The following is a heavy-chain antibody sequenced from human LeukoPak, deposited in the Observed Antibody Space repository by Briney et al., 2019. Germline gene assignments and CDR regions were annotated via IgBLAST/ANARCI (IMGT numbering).Heavy chain of an antibody. D-gene: IGHD4-17*01. J-gene: IGHJ4*02. CDR3: AREAKLARTKVTSHFDY. CDR2: INPNSGT. V-gene: IGHV1-2*02. CDR1: GYTFTGYL. Sequence: ASVKVSCKASGYTFTGYLMHWVRQAPGQGLEWMGWINPNSGTTYAEKFQGRVTMTRDTSISTAYLDLSSLRFDDTAVYYCAREAKLARTKVTSHFDYWGQGTLVTVPT.